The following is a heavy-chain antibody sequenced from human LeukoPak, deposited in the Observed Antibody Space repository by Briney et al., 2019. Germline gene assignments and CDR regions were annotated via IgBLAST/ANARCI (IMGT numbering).Heavy chain of an antibody. V-gene: IGHV4-39*07. CDR3: ARVYPEKLKVRSYYYMDV. D-gene: IGHD4-17*01. CDR1: NGSISSSAYY. Sequence: SSETLSLTCTVSNGSISSSAYYWGWVRQSPGKGLQWIGSVYFSGITYYNESLKSRLTISVDKSNNQFSLKVRSVTAADTAVYYCARVYPEKLKVRSYYYMDVWGKGTMVTVSS. CDR2: VYFSGIT. J-gene: IGHJ6*03.